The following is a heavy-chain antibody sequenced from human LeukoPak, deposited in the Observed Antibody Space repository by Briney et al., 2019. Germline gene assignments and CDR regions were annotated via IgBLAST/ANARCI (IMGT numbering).Heavy chain of an antibody. Sequence: SVKVSCKASGGTFSSYAISWVRQAPGLGLEWMGGIIPIFGTANYAQKFQGRVTITTDESTSTAYMELSSLRSEDTAVYYCASGVVPAAIGTRGGYFDYWGQGTLVTVSS. CDR2: IIPIFGTA. V-gene: IGHV1-69*05. J-gene: IGHJ4*02. CDR1: GGTFSSYA. CDR3: ASGVVPAAIGTRGGYFDY. D-gene: IGHD2-2*01.